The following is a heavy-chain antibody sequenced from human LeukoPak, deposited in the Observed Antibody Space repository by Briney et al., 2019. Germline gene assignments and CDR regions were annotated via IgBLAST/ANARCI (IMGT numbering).Heavy chain of an antibody. CDR2: ISWNSGSI. J-gene: IGHJ4*02. V-gene: IGHV3-9*01. Sequence: PGGSLRLSCAASGFTFDDYAMHWVRQAPGKGLEWVSGISWNSGSIGYADSVKGRFTISRDNAKNSLYLQMNSLRAEDTALYYCAKDVKYSYGYYFDYWGQGTLVTVSS. CDR3: AKDVKYSYGYYFDY. CDR1: GFTFDDYA. D-gene: IGHD5-18*01.